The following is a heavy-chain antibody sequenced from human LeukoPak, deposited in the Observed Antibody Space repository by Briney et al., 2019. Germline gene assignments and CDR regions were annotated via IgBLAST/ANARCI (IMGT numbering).Heavy chain of an antibody. J-gene: IGHJ4*02. V-gene: IGHV3-48*03. CDR1: GFTFSSYE. D-gene: IGHD1-20*01. CDR2: ISSSGSTI. CDR3: ARLLVYNSGGEAFDH. Sequence: GGSLRLSCAASGFTFSSYEMNWVRQAPGKGLEGVSDISSSGSTIYYADSVEGRFTISRDNAKNSLYLQMNSLRAEDTAVYYCARLLVYNSGGEAFDHWGQGTLVTVSS.